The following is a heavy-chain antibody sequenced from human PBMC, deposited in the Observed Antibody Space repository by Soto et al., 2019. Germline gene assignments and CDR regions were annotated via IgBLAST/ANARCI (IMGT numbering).Heavy chain of an antibody. V-gene: IGHV4-61*01. CDR1: GGSVSSGSYY. D-gene: IGHD3-9*01. Sequence: PSETLSLTCTVSGGSVSSGSYYWSWIRQPPGNGLEWIGYIYYSGSTNYNPSLKSRVTKSVDTSKNQFSLKLSSVTAADTAVYYCARSYYDILTGPPSRWGQGTLVTVSS. CDR2: IYYSGST. CDR3: ARSYYDILTGPPSR. J-gene: IGHJ4*02.